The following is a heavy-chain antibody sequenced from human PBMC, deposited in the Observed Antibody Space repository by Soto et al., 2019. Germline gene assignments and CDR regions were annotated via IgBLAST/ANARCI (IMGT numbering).Heavy chain of an antibody. CDR1: GFTFSSYS. D-gene: IGHD3-22*01. CDR2: ISYDGSNK. Sequence: GGSLRLSCAASGFTFSSYSMHWVRQAPGKGLEWVAVISYDGSNKYYADSVKGRFTISRDNSKNTLYLQMNSLRAEDTAVYYCAKARYDSSGYYYGFDYWGQGTLVTVSS. J-gene: IGHJ4*02. V-gene: IGHV3-30*18. CDR3: AKARYDSSGYYYGFDY.